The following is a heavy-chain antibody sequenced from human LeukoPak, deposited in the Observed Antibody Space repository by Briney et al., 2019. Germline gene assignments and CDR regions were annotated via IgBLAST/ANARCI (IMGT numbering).Heavy chain of an antibody. V-gene: IGHV5-51*01. D-gene: IGHD6-13*01. Sequence: GESLKISCKGSGYSFTSHWIGWVRQMPGKGLEWMRIIYPGNSDTRYSPSFQGQVTISADKSISTAYLQWSSLKASDTAMYYCARHLFSSTWLSIDYWGQGTLVTVSS. J-gene: IGHJ4*02. CDR3: ARHLFSSTWLSIDY. CDR2: IYPGNSDT. CDR1: GYSFTSHW.